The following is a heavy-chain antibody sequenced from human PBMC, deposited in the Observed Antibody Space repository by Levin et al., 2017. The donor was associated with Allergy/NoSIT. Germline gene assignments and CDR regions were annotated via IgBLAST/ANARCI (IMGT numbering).Heavy chain of an antibody. V-gene: IGHV4-59*08. D-gene: IGHD1-26*01. Sequence: SQTLSLTCTVSGGSISSYYWSWIRQPPGKGLEWIGYIYYSGSTNYNPSLKSRVTISVDTSKNQFSLKLSSVTAADTAVYYCASSVTPAWGFDPWGQGTLVTVSS. CDR3: ASSVTPAWGFDP. CDR1: GGSISSYY. J-gene: IGHJ5*02. CDR2: IYYSGST.